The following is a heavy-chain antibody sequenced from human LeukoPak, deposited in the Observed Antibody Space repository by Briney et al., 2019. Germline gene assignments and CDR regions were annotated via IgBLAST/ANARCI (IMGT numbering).Heavy chain of an antibody. V-gene: IGHV3-48*04. D-gene: IGHD6-13*01. CDR1: GFTFSSYS. CDR2: ISSSSSTI. CDR3: AIFPGKIQQLANY. J-gene: IGHJ4*02. Sequence: GGSLRLSCAASGFTFSSYSMNWVRQAPGKGLEWVSYISSSSSTIYYADSVKGRFTISRDNAKNSLYLQMNSLRAEDTAVYYCAIFPGKIQQLANYWGQGTLVTVSS.